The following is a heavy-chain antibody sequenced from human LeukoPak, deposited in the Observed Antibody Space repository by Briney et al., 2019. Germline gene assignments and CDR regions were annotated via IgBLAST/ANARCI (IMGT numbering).Heavy chain of an antibody. J-gene: IGHJ4*02. CDR1: GYTFTSYY. D-gene: IGHD6-13*01. CDR2: INPSGGST. V-gene: IGHV1-46*01. CDR3: ARAGAAAVFDY. Sequence: VASVKVSCKASGYTFTSYYMHWVRQSPGQGLEWMGIINPSGGSTSYAQKFQGRVTMTRDTSTSTVYMELSSLRSEDTAVYYCARAGAAAVFDYWGQGTLVTVSS.